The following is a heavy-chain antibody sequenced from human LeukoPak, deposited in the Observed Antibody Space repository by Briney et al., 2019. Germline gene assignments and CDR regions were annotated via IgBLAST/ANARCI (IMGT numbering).Heavy chain of an antibody. Sequence: GGSLRLSCAVSGFTFTNYAMHWVRQAPGKGLEWVAFIQYDGSIKYYADSVRGRFTISRDNSKNMLYLKMNSLKTEDTAVYYCARLYSSDLDYWGQGTLVTVSS. V-gene: IGHV3-30*02. CDR3: ARLYSSDLDY. D-gene: IGHD6-25*01. CDR2: IQYDGSIK. CDR1: GFTFTNYA. J-gene: IGHJ4*02.